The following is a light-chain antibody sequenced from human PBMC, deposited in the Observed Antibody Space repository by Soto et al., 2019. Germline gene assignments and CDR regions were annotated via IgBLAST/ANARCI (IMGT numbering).Light chain of an antibody. CDR2: TTS. J-gene: IGKJ1*01. CDR1: QDIRND. CDR3: LQDYNYPWT. V-gene: IGKV1-6*01. Sequence: AIQMTQSPSSLSASVGDRVTITCRASQDIRNDLGWYQQKPGKAPKLLIYTTSNLQSGVPSRFSGSGSGTHFTLTISSLHPEDFATYYGLQDYNYPWTFGQGNKVEIK.